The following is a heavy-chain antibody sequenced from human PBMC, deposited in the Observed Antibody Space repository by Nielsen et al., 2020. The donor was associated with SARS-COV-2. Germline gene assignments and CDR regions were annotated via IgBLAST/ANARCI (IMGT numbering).Heavy chain of an antibody. V-gene: IGHV3-7*03. D-gene: IGHD3-10*01. J-gene: IGHJ5*02. CDR1: GGSFSGYY. CDR3: ARNFYGSGSYPFDP. Sequence: LSLTCAVYGGSFSGYYWSWIRQAPGKGLEWVANIHQDGGETRYADSVKGRFTISRDNAKNSLYLQMNSLRAEDTAMYYCARNFYGSGSYPFDPWGQGTLVTVSS. CDR2: IHQDGGET.